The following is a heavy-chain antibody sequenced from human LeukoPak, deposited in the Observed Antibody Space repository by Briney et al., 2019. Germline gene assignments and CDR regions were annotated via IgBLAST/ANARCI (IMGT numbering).Heavy chain of an antibody. D-gene: IGHD3-16*01. Sequence: PSQTLSHTCTVSGGFISSGSYYWSWIRQPAGKGLEWIGRIYSSGSTNYKPSLKSRVTISVDTSKNQFSLNLSSVTAADTAVYSCARDGGTGYFDYWGQGTLVTVSS. CDR1: GGFISSGSYY. CDR3: ARDGGTGYFDY. J-gene: IGHJ4*02. V-gene: IGHV4-61*02. CDR2: IYSSGST.